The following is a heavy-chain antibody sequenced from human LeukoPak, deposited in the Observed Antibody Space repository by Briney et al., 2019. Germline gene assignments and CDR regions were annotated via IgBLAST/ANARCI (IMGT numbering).Heavy chain of an antibody. Sequence: GGSLRLSCAASGFTFSSYAMSWVRQAPGKGLEWVSAISGSGGSTYYADSVKGRFTISRDNSKNTLYLQMNSLRAEDTAVYYCARSFYGSGSYSFFEYWGQGTLVTVSS. CDR2: ISGSGGST. V-gene: IGHV3-23*01. CDR3: ARSFYGSGSYSFFEY. D-gene: IGHD3-10*01. J-gene: IGHJ4*02. CDR1: GFTFSSYA.